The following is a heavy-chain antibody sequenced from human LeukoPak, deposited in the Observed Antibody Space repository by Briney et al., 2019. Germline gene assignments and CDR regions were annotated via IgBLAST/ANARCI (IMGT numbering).Heavy chain of an antibody. CDR1: GFTFSSYW. D-gene: IGHD2-15*01. Sequence: PGGSLRLSCAASGFTFSSYWMHWVRQAPGKGLEWVANIKQDGIEKYYVDSVKGRFTISRDNAKNSLDLQMNSPRAEDTAVYYCVRGCSRSSCPYYFDYWGQGTLVTVSS. V-gene: IGHV3-7*01. CDR2: IKQDGIEK. J-gene: IGHJ4*02. CDR3: VRGCSRSSCPYYFDY.